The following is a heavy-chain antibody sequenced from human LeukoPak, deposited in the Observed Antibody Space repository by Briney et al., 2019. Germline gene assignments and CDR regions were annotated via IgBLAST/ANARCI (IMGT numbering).Heavy chain of an antibody. V-gene: IGHV4-4*02. D-gene: IGHD3-10*01. CDR3: ARVNYYGSGSYFYYYYYYMDV. CDR1: GGSISSSNW. CDR2: IYHSGST. Sequence: SETLSLTCAVSGGSISSSNWWSWVRQPPGKGLEWIGEIYHSGSTNYNPSLKSRVTISVDTSKNQFSLKLSSVTAADTAVYYCARVNYYGSGSYFYYYYYYMDVWGKGTTVTISS. J-gene: IGHJ6*03.